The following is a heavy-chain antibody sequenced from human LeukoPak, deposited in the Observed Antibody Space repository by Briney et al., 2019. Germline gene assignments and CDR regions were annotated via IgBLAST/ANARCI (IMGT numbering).Heavy chain of an antibody. V-gene: IGHV4-59*12. CDR2: IHYSEST. J-gene: IGHJ4*02. CDR1: GGSIRSYY. CDR3: VRGPYSSAWYSIDY. Sequence: PSETLSLTCTVSGGSIRSYYWSWIRQPPGKGLEWIGYIHYSESTNYSPSLKSRVTMSVDTSKNQFSLRLSSVTAADTAVYYCVRGPYSSAWYSIDYWGQGTLVTVSS. D-gene: IGHD6-19*01.